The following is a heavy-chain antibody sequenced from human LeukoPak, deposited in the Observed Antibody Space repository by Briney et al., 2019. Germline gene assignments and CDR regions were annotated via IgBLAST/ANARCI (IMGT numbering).Heavy chain of an antibody. CDR3: ARDGITIFGVVPYDAFDI. J-gene: IGHJ3*02. V-gene: IGHV1-69*04. CDR1: GGTFSSYA. Sequence: ASVKVSCTASGGTFSSYAISWVRRAPGQGLEWMGRIIPILGIANYAQKFQGRVTITADKSTSTAYMELSSLRSEDTAVYYCARDGITIFGVVPYDAFDIWGQGTMVTVSS. CDR2: IIPILGIA. D-gene: IGHD3-3*01.